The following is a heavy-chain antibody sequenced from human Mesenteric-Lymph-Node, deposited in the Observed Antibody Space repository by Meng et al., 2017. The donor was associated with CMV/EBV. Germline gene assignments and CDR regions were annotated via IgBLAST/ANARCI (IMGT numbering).Heavy chain of an antibody. J-gene: IGHJ4*02. CDR2: IYHSGNT. Sequence: SGGSTSSNNWGSWVRQPPGKGLEWIGEIYHSGNTNYNPSLKSRVTISVDKFRNQFSLKLTSVTAADTAVYYCAREKGIAAEPYYFDYWGQGILVTVSS. D-gene: IGHD6-13*01. V-gene: IGHV4-4*02. CDR3: AREKGIAAEPYYFDY. CDR1: GGSTSSNNW.